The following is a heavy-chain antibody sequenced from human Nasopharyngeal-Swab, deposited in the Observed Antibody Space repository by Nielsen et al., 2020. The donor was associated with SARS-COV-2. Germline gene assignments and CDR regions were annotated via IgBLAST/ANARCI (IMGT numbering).Heavy chain of an antibody. V-gene: IGHV4-4*02. CDR1: GGSVSSDNW. CDR2: VKHNVST. J-gene: IGHJ4*02. D-gene: IGHD3-3*01. CDR3: ASFYDFWT. Sequence: SETLSLTCAVSGGSVSSDNWWSWVRQPPGKRLEWIGEVKHNVSTNYNPSLKSRVTISLDKTKNQVSLRVNSLTAADTVVYYCASFYDFWTWGQGTLVTVSS.